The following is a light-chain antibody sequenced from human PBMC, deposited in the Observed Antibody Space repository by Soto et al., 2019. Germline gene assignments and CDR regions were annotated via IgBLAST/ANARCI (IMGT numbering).Light chain of an antibody. CDR1: QSVSSTD. CDR3: QQYGRSAGLFT. V-gene: IGKV3-20*01. CDR2: DAS. Sequence: EIVLTQSPGTLSLSPGERATLSCRASQSVSSTDLAWYRQKPGQAPRLLIYDASTRATGIPDRFSGSGSGTQFTLTISRLEPEDFAVYYCQQYGRSAGLFTFGPGTKVDIK. J-gene: IGKJ3*01.